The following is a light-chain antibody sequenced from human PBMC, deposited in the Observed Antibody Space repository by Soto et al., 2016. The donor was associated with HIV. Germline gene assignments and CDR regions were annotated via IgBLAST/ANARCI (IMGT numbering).Light chain of an antibody. CDR3: QQYNNYPLT. CDR2: KAS. CDR1: QSISSW. Sequence: DIQMTQSPSTLSASVGDRVTITCRASQSISSWSAWYQQKPGKAPKLLIYKASTLEFGVPSRFSGXGFGTEFTLTISSLQPDDFATYYCQQYNNYPLTFGPGTTVDI. V-gene: IGKV1-5*03. J-gene: IGKJ3*01.